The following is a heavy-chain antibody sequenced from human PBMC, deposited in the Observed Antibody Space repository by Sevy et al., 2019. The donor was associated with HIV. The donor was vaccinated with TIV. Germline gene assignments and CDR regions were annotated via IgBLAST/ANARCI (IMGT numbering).Heavy chain of an antibody. D-gene: IGHD4-17*01. CDR2: ISGSGGST. J-gene: IGHJ4*02. CDR1: GFTFSSYA. Sequence: GGSLRLSCAASGFTFSSYAMSWVRQAPGKGLEWVSAISGSGGSTYYAYSVKGRFTISRDNSKNTLYLQMNSLRAEDTAVYYCAKTLYGDYTLCDYWGQGTLVTVSS. V-gene: IGHV3-23*01. CDR3: AKTLYGDYTLCDY.